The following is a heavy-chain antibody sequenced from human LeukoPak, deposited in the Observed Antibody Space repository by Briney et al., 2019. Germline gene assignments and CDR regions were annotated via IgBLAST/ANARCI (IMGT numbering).Heavy chain of an antibody. V-gene: IGHV1-2*06. J-gene: IGHJ4*02. Sequence: ASVKVSCKASGYTFTDYYMHWVRQAPGQGLEWMGRINPNSGGTNYAQKFQGRVTMTRDTSISTASMEPSSLRSDDTAVYYCTRSDYDTSGEFDYWGQGTLVTVSS. CDR3: TRSDYDTSGEFDY. D-gene: IGHD3-22*01. CDR2: INPNSGGT. CDR1: GYTFTDYY.